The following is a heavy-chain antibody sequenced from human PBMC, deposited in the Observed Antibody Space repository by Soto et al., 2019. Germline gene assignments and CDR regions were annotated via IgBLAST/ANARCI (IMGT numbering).Heavy chain of an antibody. J-gene: IGHJ3*02. CDR3: ARVSIAVAALGAIDI. Sequence: SETLSLTCTVSGVSISSGDYYWSWIRQPPGKGLEWIGYIYYSENTYSNPSLKSRVAISGDTSKNQFSLKLRSVTAADTAVYYCARVSIAVAALGAIDIWGQGTMVTVS. V-gene: IGHV4-30-4*01. CDR1: GVSISSGDYY. CDR2: IYYSENT. D-gene: IGHD6-19*01.